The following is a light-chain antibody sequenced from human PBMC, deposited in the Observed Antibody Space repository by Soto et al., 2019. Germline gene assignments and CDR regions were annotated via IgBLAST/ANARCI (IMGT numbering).Light chain of an antibody. Sequence: EIVLTQSPGTLSLSPGERATLSCRVSQSVSSRYVAWYQQKPGQAPRLLIYGTSNRATGIPDRFSGSGSGTVFSLTITRLEPEDIAVYYCHQYGSSWTFGPGTKVEIE. CDR1: QSVSSRY. CDR2: GTS. CDR3: HQYGSSWT. V-gene: IGKV3-20*01. J-gene: IGKJ1*01.